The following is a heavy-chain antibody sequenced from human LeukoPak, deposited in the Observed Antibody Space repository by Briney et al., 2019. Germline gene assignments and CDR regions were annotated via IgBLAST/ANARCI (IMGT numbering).Heavy chain of an antibody. D-gene: IGHD3-10*01. J-gene: IGHJ4*02. CDR1: GFTFSSYG. CDR3: AKDVRALNNYGSGSSGFY. V-gene: IGHV3-30*18. Sequence: PGGSLRLPCAASGFTFSSYGMHWVRQAPGKGLEWVAVISYDGSNKYYADPVKGRFTISRDNSKNTLYLQMNSLRVEDTAVYYCAKDVRALNNYGSGSSGFYWGQGTLVTVSS. CDR2: ISYDGSNK.